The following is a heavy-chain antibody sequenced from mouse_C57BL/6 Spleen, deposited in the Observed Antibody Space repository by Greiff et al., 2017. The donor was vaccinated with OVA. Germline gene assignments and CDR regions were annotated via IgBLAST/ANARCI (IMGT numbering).Heavy chain of an antibody. D-gene: IGHD2-4*01. J-gene: IGHJ2*01. CDR2: IDPSDSYT. CDR3: ARGWITRDY. V-gene: IGHV1-50*01. CDR1: GYTFTSYW. Sequence: VQLQQPGAELVKPGASVKLSCKASGYTFTSYWMQWVKQRPGQGLEWIGEIDPSDSYTNYNQKFKGKATLTVDTSSSTAYMQLSSLTSEDSAVYYCARGWITRDYWGQGTTLTVSS.